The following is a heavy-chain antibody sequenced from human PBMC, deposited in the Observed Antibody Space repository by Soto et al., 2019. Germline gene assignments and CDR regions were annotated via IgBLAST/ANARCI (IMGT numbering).Heavy chain of an antibody. J-gene: IGHJ4*02. CDR1: GFTFSPYS. CDR2: ISSSGGIK. Sequence: QAGGSLRLSCAASGFTFSPYSMNWVRQAPGKGLEWISYISSSGGIKYYADSVRGRFTISRDNVKNFLYLQMDSLRDDDTAMYFCARDRSTTLGVVTTIDHWGQGTLVTVSS. D-gene: IGHD3-3*01. CDR3: ARDRSTTLGVVTTIDH. V-gene: IGHV3-48*02.